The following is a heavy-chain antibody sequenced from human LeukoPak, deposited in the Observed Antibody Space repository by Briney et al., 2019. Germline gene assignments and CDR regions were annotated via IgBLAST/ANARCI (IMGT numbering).Heavy chain of an antibody. V-gene: IGHV4-4*07. J-gene: IGHJ4*02. CDR2: IYTSGST. CDR1: GGFIIGYY. Sequence: SETLSLTCTVSGGFIIGYYWSWIRQPAGKGLEWIGRIYTSGSTNYNPSLKSRVTMSVDTSKNQFSLKLSSVTAADTAVYYCARASSEYDSSGYYDFDYWGQGTLVTVSS. CDR3: ARASSEYDSSGYYDFDY. D-gene: IGHD3-22*01.